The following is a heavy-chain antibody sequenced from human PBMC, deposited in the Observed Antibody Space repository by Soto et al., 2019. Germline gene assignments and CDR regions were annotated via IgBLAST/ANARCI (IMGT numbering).Heavy chain of an antibody. D-gene: IGHD5-12*01. J-gene: IGHJ6*02. Sequence: KPSETLSLTCTVSGCSISSGGYYWGWILQHPGKGLEWIGYIYYSGSTYYNPSLKSRVTISVDTSKNQFSLKLSSVTAADTAVYYCARFVDIVATFPPSDYYYYGMDVWGQGTTVTVSS. V-gene: IGHV4-31*03. CDR1: GCSISSGGYY. CDR2: IYYSGST. CDR3: ARFVDIVATFPPSDYYYYGMDV.